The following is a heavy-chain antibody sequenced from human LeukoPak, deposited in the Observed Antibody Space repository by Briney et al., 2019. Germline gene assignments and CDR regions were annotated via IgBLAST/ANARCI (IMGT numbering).Heavy chain of an antibody. D-gene: IGHD2-15*01. CDR3: ARLWSTDCSGGSCTHQPNS. J-gene: IGHJ4*02. Sequence: SETLSLTCAVYRRSFSGYYSSWIRHPPAKGLEWIGEINHRGSNNYNPSLKSRATISGETSKNQFSLSLRSVTAADTAMYYFARLWSTDCSGGSCTHQPNSWGKGTLVTVS. CDR2: INHRGSN. V-gene: IGHV4-34*01. CDR1: RRSFSGYY.